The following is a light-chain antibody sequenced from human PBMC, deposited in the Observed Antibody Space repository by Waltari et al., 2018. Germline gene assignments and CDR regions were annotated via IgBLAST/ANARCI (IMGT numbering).Light chain of an antibody. CDR2: WAS. Sequence: DIVMTQSPDSLAVSLGERATINCKSSQSVVYSSNNKNFLAWYQQKAGQPPKLLIYWASTREAGVPDRFSGSGSGTDFTLTISSLQAEDVAVYYCQQYCTTPWTFGQGP. CDR3: QQYCTTPWT. CDR1: QSVVYSSNNKNF. J-gene: IGKJ1*01. V-gene: IGKV4-1*01.